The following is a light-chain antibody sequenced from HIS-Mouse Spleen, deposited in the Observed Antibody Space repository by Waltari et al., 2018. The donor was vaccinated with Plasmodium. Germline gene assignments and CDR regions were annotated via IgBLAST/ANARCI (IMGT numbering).Light chain of an antibody. CDR1: QSLLHSTGYNY. J-gene: IGKJ2*01. CDR2: LGS. CDR3: MQALQTPRYT. V-gene: IGKV2-28*01. Sequence: DLVMTQSPLSLPVTPGEPASISCRSSQSLLHSTGYNYWDWYLQKPGQSPQLLIYLGSNRAAGVPDRFSGSGSGTDFTLKISRVEAEDVGVYYCMQALQTPRYTFGQGTKLEIK.